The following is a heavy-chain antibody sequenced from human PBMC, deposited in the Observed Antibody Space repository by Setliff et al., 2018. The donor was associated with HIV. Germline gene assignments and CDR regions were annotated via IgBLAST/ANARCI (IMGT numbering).Heavy chain of an antibody. V-gene: IGHV4-34*01. J-gene: IGHJ2*01. CDR2: VSPIGET. CDR3: ARHPAEGSGSYAALKRYFDL. CDR1: GESSNNDA. D-gene: IGHD3-10*01. Sequence: SETLSLTCAVFGESSNNDAWTWIRQPPGKGLEWIGEVSPIGETTYSQSLKDRVTISIDTSKNHFSLKLSSVTAADTAIYYCARHPAEGSGSYAALKRYFDLWGRGTLVTVSS.